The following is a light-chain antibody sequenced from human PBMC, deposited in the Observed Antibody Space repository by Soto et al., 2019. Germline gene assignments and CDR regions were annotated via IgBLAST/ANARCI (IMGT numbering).Light chain of an antibody. V-gene: IGLV3-1*01. CDR2: QDS. CDR3: QAWDSSPVV. Sequence: SYELTQPPSVSVSPVQTASITCSGDKLGDKYACWYQQKPGQSPVLVIYQDSKRPSGIPERFSGSNSGNTATLTISGTQAMDEADYYCQAWDSSPVVFGGGTKLTV. CDR1: KLGDKY. J-gene: IGLJ2*01.